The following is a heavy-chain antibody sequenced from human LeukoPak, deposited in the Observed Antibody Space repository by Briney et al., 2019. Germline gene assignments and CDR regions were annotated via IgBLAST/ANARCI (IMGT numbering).Heavy chain of an antibody. J-gene: IGHJ4*02. CDR3: ATNRGYSWNDKGIYYFDY. CDR2: ISGSGGST. CDR1: GFTFSSYA. V-gene: IGHV3-23*01. Sequence: AGGSLRLSCAASGFTFSSYAMSWVRQAPGKGLEWVSAISGSGGSTYYADSVKGRFTISRDNSKNTLYLQMNSLRAEDTAVYYCATNRGYSWNDKGIYYFDYWGQGTLVTVSS. D-gene: IGHD1-1*01.